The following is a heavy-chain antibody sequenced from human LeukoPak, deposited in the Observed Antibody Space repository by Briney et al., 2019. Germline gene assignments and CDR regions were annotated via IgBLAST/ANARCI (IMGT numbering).Heavy chain of an antibody. J-gene: IGHJ6*03. Sequence: SETLSLTCTVSGGSISSGSYYWSWIRQPAGKGLEWIGRIYTSGSTNYNPSLKSRVTISVDTSKNQFSLKLSSVTAADTAVYYCAGGLYYDSSGYRTHYYYYMDVWGKGTTVTISS. D-gene: IGHD3-22*01. V-gene: IGHV4-61*02. CDR1: GGSISSGSYY. CDR3: AGGLYYDSSGYRTHYYYYMDV. CDR2: IYTSGST.